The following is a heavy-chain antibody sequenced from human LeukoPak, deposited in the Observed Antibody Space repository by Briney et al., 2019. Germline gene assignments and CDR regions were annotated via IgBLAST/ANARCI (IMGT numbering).Heavy chain of an antibody. CDR2: IKSDGSDP. J-gene: IGHJ6*02. D-gene: IGHD2-2*01. CDR3: AKDRDPMPSRGMDV. Sequence: PGGSLRLSCAASGFTFSNYWMHWVRQGPGKGLVWVSRIKSDGSDPSYADSVKGRFTISRDNAKSTLYLQMNSLRAEDTAVYYCAKDRDPMPSRGMDVWGQGTTVDVSS. CDR1: GFTFSNYW. V-gene: IGHV3-74*01.